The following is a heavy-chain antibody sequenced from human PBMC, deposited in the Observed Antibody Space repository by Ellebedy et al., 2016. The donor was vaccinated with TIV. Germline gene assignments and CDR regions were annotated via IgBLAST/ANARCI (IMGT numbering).Heavy chain of an antibody. D-gene: IGHD5-12*01. J-gene: IGHJ4*02. CDR1: GFTFSNYA. CDR3: AKKRSVATLSVIDY. V-gene: IGHV3-23*01. Sequence: GESLKISCAASGFTFSNYAMSWVRQAPGKGLKWVSTISGSGGGTYYSDSVKGRFTISRDNSKNTLYLQMNSLRAEDTAVYYCAKKRSVATLSVIDYWGQGTLVTVSS. CDR2: ISGSGGGT.